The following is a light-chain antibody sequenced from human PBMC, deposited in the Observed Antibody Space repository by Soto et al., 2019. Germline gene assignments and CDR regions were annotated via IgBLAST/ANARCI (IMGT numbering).Light chain of an antibody. CDR2: AAS. CDR3: QQLNSYPFT. CDR1: QGISSY. Sequence: IQLTQSPSSLSASVGDRVTITCRASQGISSYLAWYQQKPGKAPKLLIYAASTLQSGVPSRFSGSGSGTDFTLTISSLQPVDFATYYCQQLNSYPFTVGPGTKVDIK. V-gene: IGKV1-9*01. J-gene: IGKJ3*01.